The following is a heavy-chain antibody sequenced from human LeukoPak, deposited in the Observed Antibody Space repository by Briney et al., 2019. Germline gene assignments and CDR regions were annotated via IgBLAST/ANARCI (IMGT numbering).Heavy chain of an antibody. CDR3: ARHQYYYDSSGFYCVYYFDY. D-gene: IGHD3-22*01. CDR2: IYFSGST. CDR1: GGTISSSNYY. V-gene: IGHV4-39*01. J-gene: IGHJ4*02. Sequence: SETLSLTCTVSGGTISSSNYYWGWISQPPGKGLEWIGSIYFSGSTYFNPSLKSRVTISVDTSKNQFSLKLSSVTAADTAVYYCARHQYYYDSSGFYCVYYFDYWGQGTLVTVSS.